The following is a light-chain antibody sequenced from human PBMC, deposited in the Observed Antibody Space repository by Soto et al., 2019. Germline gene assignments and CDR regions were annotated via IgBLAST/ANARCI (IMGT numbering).Light chain of an antibody. J-gene: IGKJ3*01. V-gene: IGKV3-20*01. CDR3: QQFASSPET. CDR2: GAS. CDR1: QSFGSTY. Sequence: EIVLTQSPGTLSLSPGERATLSCRASQSFGSTYLAWYQQKPGQAPRLLIYGASSRATGIPDRFSGSGSGTDFSLTISRLEPEDFAVYYCQQFASSPETFGPGTKVDIK.